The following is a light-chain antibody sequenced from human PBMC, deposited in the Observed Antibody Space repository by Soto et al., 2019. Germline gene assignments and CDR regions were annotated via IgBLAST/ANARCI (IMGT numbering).Light chain of an antibody. CDR3: SSYTSSSTLGV. V-gene: IGLV2-14*01. J-gene: IGLJ1*01. CDR1: SSDVGGYNY. Sequence: QSVLTQPASVSGSPGQSITISCTGTSSDVGGYNYVSWYQQYPGKAPKLMIYEVNNRPSGVSNRFSGSKSGSTASLTISGLQAEDEADYYCSSYTSSSTLGVFGTGTNVTVL. CDR2: EVN.